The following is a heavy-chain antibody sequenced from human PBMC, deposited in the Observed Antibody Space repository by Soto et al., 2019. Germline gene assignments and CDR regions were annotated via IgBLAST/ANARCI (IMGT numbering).Heavy chain of an antibody. D-gene: IGHD5-12*01. V-gene: IGHV4-4*02. CDR2: IYHSGST. Sequence: SETLSLTCAVPGGSISSSNWRSWVRQPPGKGLEWIGEIYHSGSTNYNPSLKSRVTISVDKSKNQFSLKLSSVTAADTAVYYCARAYSYGGYVRYFDYWGQGTLVTRLL. CDR1: GGSISSSNW. J-gene: IGHJ4*02. CDR3: ARAYSYGGYVRYFDY.